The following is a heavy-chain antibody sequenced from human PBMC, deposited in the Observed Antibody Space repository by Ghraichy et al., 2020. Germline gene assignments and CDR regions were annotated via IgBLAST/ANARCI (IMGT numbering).Heavy chain of an antibody. Sequence: TLSLTCAVSGGSISSSNWWSWVRQPPGKGLEWIGEIYHSGTTNDNPSLKSRVTISVDKSKNQFSLKLNSVTAADTAVYYCAERDLAGESSYFDYWGQGTLVTVSS. D-gene: IGHD3-16*02. V-gene: IGHV4-4*02. CDR1: GGSISSSNW. CDR3: AERDLAGESSYFDY. J-gene: IGHJ4*02. CDR2: IYHSGTT.